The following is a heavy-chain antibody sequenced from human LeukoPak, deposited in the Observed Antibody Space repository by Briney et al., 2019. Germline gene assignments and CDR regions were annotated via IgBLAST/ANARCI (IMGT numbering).Heavy chain of an antibody. D-gene: IGHD2-2*01. CDR1: GFTFSSYW. CDR3: ARGKVPAGQRGDNWFDP. V-gene: IGHV3-7*01. Sequence: PGGSLRLSCAASGFTFSSYWMNWVRQAPGKGLEWVANIRQDGSEKYYVDSVKGRFTISRDNAENSLYMQMNSLRIEDTAVYYCARGKVPAGQRGDNWFDPWGQGTLVTVSS. J-gene: IGHJ5*02. CDR2: IRQDGSEK.